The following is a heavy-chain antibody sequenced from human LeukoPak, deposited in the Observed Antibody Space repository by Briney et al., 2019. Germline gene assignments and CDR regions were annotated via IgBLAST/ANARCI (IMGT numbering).Heavy chain of an antibody. CDR3: TDTRGRYIWGEYYFDY. J-gene: IGHJ4*02. Sequence: GGCLRLSCTASGFTFGVYAMSWVRQAPGKGLECVGFIRSKAYGGTTEYAASVKGRFTISRDDSRSIAYQQTNSLKPEDTAVYYCTDTRGRYIWGEYYFDYWGQGTLVTVSS. D-gene: IGHD3-16*01. CDR2: IRSKAYGGTT. CDR1: GFTFGVYA. V-gene: IGHV3-49*04.